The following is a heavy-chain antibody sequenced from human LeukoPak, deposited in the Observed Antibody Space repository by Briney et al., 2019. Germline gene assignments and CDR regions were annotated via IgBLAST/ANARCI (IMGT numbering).Heavy chain of an antibody. CDR2: ISNEGNYK. CDR1: GFTFSRHG. D-gene: IGHD3-10*01. V-gene: IGHV3-30*18. CDR3: AKGGHYLFDY. Sequence: GGSLRLSCEGSGFTFSRHGMHWVRQAPGKGLEWVAVISNEGNYKYYGDSVKGRFAISRDNFKNTTYMQMNYLRPEDTAVFFCAKGGHYLFDYWGQGALVTVSS. J-gene: IGHJ4*02.